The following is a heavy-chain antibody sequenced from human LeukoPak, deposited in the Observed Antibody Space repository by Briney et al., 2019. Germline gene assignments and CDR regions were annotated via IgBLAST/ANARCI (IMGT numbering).Heavy chain of an antibody. D-gene: IGHD3-10*01. CDR2: IWYDGSHQ. CDR1: GFTFSSYW. Sequence: GGSLRLSCAASGFTFSSYWMNWVRQTPDKGLEWVAVIWYDGSHQYYADSVKGRFTISRDNFKNTLYLQMHNLRAEDTAVYYCARDREGSEIDSWGQGTLVIVSS. J-gene: IGHJ4*02. CDR3: ARDREGSEIDS. V-gene: IGHV3-33*08.